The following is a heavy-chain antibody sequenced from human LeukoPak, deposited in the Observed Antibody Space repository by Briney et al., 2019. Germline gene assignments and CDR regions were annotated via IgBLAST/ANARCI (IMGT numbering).Heavy chain of an antibody. CDR1: GFTVSDNY. J-gene: IGHJ6*02. CDR2: FFTGGRT. CDR3: ARAYCTSANCYGPYYYYGMDV. V-gene: IGHV3-53*01. Sequence: GGSLRLSCAASGFTVSDNYMNWVRQAPGKRLEWVSGFFTGGRTYYADSVKGRFTMSRDNSKNTLFLEMNTLRADDTAIYYCARAYCTSANCYGPYYYYGMDVWGQGTPVTVSS. D-gene: IGHD2-2*01.